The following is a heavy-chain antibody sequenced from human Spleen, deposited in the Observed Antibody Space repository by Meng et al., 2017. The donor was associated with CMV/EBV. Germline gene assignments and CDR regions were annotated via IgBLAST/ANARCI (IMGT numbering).Heavy chain of an antibody. CDR3: ARGGGTYSGDY. CDR1: GFTFSSYT. V-gene: IGHV3-48*04. Sequence: GGSLRLSCAASGFTFSSYTMNWVRQAPGKGLEWVSYISSGSSTIYYADSVKGRFTISRDNAKNSLYLQMNSLRADDTAVYYCARGGGTYSGDYWGQGTLVTVSS. CDR2: ISSGSSTI. J-gene: IGHJ4*02. D-gene: IGHD1-26*01.